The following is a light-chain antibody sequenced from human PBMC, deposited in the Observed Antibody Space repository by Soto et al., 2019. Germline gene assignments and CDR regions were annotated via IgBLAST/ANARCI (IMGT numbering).Light chain of an antibody. J-gene: IGKJ1*01. CDR3: QKYDRAPRT. V-gene: IGKV1-27*01. CDR1: QGIGNY. CDR2: DAS. Sequence: DIRMTQSPPSLSASVGDRVTITCRASQGIGNYLAWYQQKPGKVPKLLIYDASTLQSGVPSRFSGSGSGTDFTLTISSLRPEDVATYYCQKYDRAPRTFGPGTRVEIK.